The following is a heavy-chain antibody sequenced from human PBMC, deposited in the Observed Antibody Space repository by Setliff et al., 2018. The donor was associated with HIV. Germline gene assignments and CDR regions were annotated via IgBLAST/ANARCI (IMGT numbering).Heavy chain of an antibody. CDR1: GFTFSAYW. D-gene: IGHD1-1*01. Sequence: PGGSLRLSCAASGFTFSAYWMHWFRQAPGRGPMWVSRISLDGSSSIYADSVKGRFSISRDNSKNIVFLQLNALRREDTAVYYCASARIPTGGTSTSLDSWGQGILVTVSS. CDR2: ISLDGSSS. J-gene: IGHJ4*02. CDR3: ASARIPTGGTSTSLDS. V-gene: IGHV3-74*01.